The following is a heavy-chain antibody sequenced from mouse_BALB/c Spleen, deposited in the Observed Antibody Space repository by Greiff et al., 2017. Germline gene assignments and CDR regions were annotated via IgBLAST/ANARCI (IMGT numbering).Heavy chain of an antibody. J-gene: IGHJ2*01. D-gene: IGHD1-1*01. CDR3: ARGLLRFPFDY. V-gene: IGHV14-3*02. Sequence: EVQRVESGAELVKPGASVKLSCTASGFNIKDTYMHWVKQRPEQGLEWIGRIDPANGNTKYDPKFQGKATITADTSSNTAYLQRSSLTSEDTAVYYCARGLLRFPFDYGGQGTTLTVSS. CDR1: GFNIKDTY. CDR2: IDPANGNT.